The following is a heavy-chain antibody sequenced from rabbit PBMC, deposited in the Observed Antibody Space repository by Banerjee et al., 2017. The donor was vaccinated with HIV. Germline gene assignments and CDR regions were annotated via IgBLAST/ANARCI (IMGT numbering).Heavy chain of an antibody. V-gene: IGHV1S45*01. CDR3: VRDRSSSGGYMGWLHL. CDR2: IYGDKGSP. J-gene: IGHJ5*01. CDR1: GFDFSNYYM. Sequence: QEQLVESGGGLVQPGGSLTLSCKASGFDFSNYYMSWVRQAPGKGLEWIGIIYGDKGSPDYASWATGRFTISKTSSTTVTLQMTSLTAADTATYFCVRDRSSSGGYMGWLHLWGQGTLVTVS. D-gene: IGHD1-1*01.